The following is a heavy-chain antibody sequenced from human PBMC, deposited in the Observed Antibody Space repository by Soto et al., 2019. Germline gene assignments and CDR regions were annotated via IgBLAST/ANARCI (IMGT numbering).Heavy chain of an antibody. V-gene: IGHV3-20*01. D-gene: IGHD4-17*01. CDR3: ARDPGGVTTESNYYYMDV. CDR2: INWNGGST. CDR1: GFTFDDYG. J-gene: IGHJ6*03. Sequence: GGSLRLSCAASGFTFDDYGMSWVRQAPGKGLEWVSGINWNGGSTGYADSVKGRFTISRDNAKNSLYLQMNSLRAEDTALYHCARDPGGVTTESNYYYMDVWGRGTTVTVSS.